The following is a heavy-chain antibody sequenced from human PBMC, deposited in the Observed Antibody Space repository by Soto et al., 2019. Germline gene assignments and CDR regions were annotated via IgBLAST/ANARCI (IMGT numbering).Heavy chain of an antibody. CDR2: IKTDGSST. J-gene: IGHJ5*02. Sequence: EVQLVESGGGLVQPGGSLRLSCAASGFTFSSYWMHWVRQAPGKGLVWVSRIKTDGSSTNYADSVKGRFTISRDNAKNMLYFQMNSLRPEDTAVYYCTREKFDPWGQGTLVTVSS. CDR3: TREKFDP. CDR1: GFTFSSYW. V-gene: IGHV3-74*01.